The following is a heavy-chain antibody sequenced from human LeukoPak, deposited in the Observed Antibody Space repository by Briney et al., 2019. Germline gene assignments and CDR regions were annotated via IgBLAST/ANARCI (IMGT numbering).Heavy chain of an antibody. Sequence: PSGTLSLTCAVYGESFSGHFWIWIRQPPGKGLEWIGEINHSGSANYNPSLKSRVTISVDTSKNQFSLKLTSVTAADSAIYYCAREGSIHYYDSSGYLGYWGQGTLVTVSS. CDR2: INHSGSA. CDR1: GESFSGHF. J-gene: IGHJ4*02. V-gene: IGHV4-34*01. D-gene: IGHD3-22*01. CDR3: AREGSIHYYDSSGYLGY.